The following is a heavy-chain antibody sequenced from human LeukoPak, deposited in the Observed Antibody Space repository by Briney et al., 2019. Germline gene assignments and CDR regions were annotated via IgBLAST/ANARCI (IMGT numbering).Heavy chain of an antibody. V-gene: IGHV1-18*01. D-gene: IGHD3-16*01. CDR2: ISAYNGNT. CDR1: GYTFTSYG. Sequence: GASVTVSCKASGYTFTSYGISWVRQAPGQGLEWMGWISAYNGNTNYAQKLQGRVTMTTDTSTSTAYMELRSLRSDDTAVYYCVRARSYGTFGYWGQGTLVTVSS. CDR3: VRARSYGTFGY. J-gene: IGHJ4*02.